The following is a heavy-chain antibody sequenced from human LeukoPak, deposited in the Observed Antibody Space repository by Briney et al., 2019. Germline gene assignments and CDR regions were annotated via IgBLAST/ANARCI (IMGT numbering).Heavy chain of an antibody. CDR1: GGSISSSSYY. CDR3: ARQSARVVTAIDPLVYFDY. V-gene: IGHV4-39*01. D-gene: IGHD2-21*02. CDR2: IYYSGST. J-gene: IGHJ4*02. Sequence: PSETLSLTCTVSGGSISSSSYYWGWIRQPPGKGLEWIGSIYYSGSTYYNPSLKSRVTISVDTSMNQFSLKLSSVTAADTAVYYCARQSARVVTAIDPLVYFDYWGQGTLVNVSS.